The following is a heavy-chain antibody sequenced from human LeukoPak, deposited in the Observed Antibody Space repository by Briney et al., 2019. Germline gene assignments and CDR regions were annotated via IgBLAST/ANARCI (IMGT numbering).Heavy chain of an antibody. CDR3: ATTIDYGSGSYFFDY. D-gene: IGHD3-10*01. V-gene: IGHV4-59*01. CDR2: IYYSGST. Sequence: SETLSLTCTVSGGSISSYYWSWIRQPPGKGLVWIGYIYYSGSTNYNPSLKSRVTISVDTSKNQFSLKLSSVTAADTAVYYCATTIDYGSGSYFFDYWGQGTLVTVSS. J-gene: IGHJ4*02. CDR1: GGSISSYY.